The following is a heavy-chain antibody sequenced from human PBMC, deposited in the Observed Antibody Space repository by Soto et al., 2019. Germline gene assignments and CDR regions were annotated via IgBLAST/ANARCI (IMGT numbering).Heavy chain of an antibody. J-gene: IGHJ4*02. CDR1: GFDSSKFA. CDR2: LSGTGDSR. V-gene: IGHV3-23*01. Sequence: GGSLRLSXVASGFDSSKFAMSWARQAPGKGLEWVSALSGTGDSRDYASSVQGRFTISRDDSRATLYLQMSSLRAEDTAVYYCAKDSGNYGSGSFSHWGQGTLVTVSS. D-gene: IGHD3-10*01. CDR3: AKDSGNYGSGSFSH.